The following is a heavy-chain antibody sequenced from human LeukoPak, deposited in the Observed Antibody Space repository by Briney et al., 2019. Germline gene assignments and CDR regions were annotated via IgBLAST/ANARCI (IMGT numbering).Heavy chain of an antibody. J-gene: IGHJ3*02. Sequence: SETLSLTCAVYGGSFSGYYWSWIRQPPGKGLEWIGEINHSGSTNYNPSLKSRVTISVDTSKNQFSLKLSSVTAADTAVYYCARRRYCSSTSCYLGSAFDIWGQGTMVTVSS. CDR1: GGSFSGYY. CDR3: ARRRYCSSTSCYLGSAFDI. CDR2: INHSGST. D-gene: IGHD2-2*01. V-gene: IGHV4-34*01.